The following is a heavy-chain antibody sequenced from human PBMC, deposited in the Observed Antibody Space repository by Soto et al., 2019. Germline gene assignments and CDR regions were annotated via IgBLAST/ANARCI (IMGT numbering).Heavy chain of an antibody. J-gene: IGHJ4*02. V-gene: IGHV4-39*01. CDR3: ARLGYYDILNGYYTGLDY. Sequence: SLTLPLTCTVAGGNIINSNCYRIMINQPPGKGLEWIGSIYYSGSTYYNPSLKSRVTISVDTSKNQFSLKLSSVTAADTAVYYCARLGYYDILNGYYTGLDYWGQGILVTVS. D-gene: IGHD3-9*01. CDR2: IYYSGST. CDR1: GGNIINSNCY.